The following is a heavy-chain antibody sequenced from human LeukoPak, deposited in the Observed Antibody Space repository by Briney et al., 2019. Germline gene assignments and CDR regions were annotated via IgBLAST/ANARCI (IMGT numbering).Heavy chain of an antibody. D-gene: IGHD3-10*01. CDR3: ARDYYGCFDY. J-gene: IGHJ4*02. CDR1: GFTFSTSS. Sequence: GGSLRLSCAASGFTFSTSSMNWVRQAPGKGLEWVSYISGSSSTIYYADSVKSRFTISRDNAKNSLYLQMNSLRDEGTAVYYCARDYYGCFDYWGQGILVTVSS. V-gene: IGHV3-48*02. CDR2: ISGSSSTI.